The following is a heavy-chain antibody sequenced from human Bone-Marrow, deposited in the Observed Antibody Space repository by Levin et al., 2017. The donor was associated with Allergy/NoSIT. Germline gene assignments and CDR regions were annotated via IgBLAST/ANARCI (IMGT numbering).Heavy chain of an antibody. Sequence: ASVKVSCKASGYTFSGHYIYWVRQAPGQGLEWMGRIYPNTGGTNYAQKFQGRVTMTRDTSSSTAYMELSRLRSDDTAVYYCARSDATDALSFDYWGQGILVTVSS. D-gene: IGHD2-2*01. CDR2: IYPNTGGT. J-gene: IGHJ4*02. CDR1: GYTFSGHY. CDR3: ARSDATDALSFDY. V-gene: IGHV1-2*06.